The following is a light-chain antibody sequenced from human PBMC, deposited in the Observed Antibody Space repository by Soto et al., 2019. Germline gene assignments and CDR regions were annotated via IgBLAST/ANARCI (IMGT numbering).Light chain of an antibody. V-gene: IGLV2-14*01. CDR1: SSDVGAYNY. CDR2: EVS. Sequence: QSVLTQPASVSGSPGQSITISCTGTSSDVGAYNYVSWYQQHPGKAPKVMIYEVSNRPSGVSNRFSGSKSGNTASLTISGLQAEDEADYYCSSYTSSSIFVFGTGTQLTVL. J-gene: IGLJ1*01. CDR3: SSYTSSSIFV.